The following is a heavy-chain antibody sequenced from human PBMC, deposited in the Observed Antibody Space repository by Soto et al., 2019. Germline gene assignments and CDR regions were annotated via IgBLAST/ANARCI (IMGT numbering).Heavy chain of an antibody. CDR3: ARDAGSYYDFWSGPFDY. J-gene: IGHJ4*02. CDR1: GFTFSSYS. Sequence: PGGSLRLSCAASGFTFSSYSMNWVRQAPGKGLEWVSSISSKSTNYIYYAGSVKGRFTISRDNAKNSLYLQMNSLRAEDTAVYYCARDAGSYYDFWSGPFDYWGQGTLVTVSS. D-gene: IGHD3-3*01. CDR2: ISSKSTNYI. V-gene: IGHV3-21*01.